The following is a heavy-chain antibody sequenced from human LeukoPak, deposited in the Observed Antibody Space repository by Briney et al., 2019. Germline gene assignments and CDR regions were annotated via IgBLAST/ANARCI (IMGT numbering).Heavy chain of an antibody. CDR2: INHSGST. CDR3: ASPPVEMATIDAFDI. V-gene: IGHV4-34*01. J-gene: IGHJ3*02. CDR1: GGSFSGYY. D-gene: IGHD5-24*01. Sequence: SETLSLTCAVYGGSFSGYYWSWIRQPPGKGLEGIGEINHSGSTNYNPSLKSPVTISVATSKQQFSLTLGSVSVADTAVYYCASPPVEMATIDAFDIWGKGPMVTVSS.